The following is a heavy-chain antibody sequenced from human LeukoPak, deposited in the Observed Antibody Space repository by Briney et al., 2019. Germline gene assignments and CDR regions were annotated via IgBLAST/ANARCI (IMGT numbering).Heavy chain of an antibody. J-gene: IGHJ5*02. D-gene: IGHD2-2*01. CDR2: IYYSGST. Sequence: SETLSLTCTVSGGSISSSSYYWGWIRQPPGKGLEWIGSIYYSGSTYYNPSLKSRVTISVDASKNQFSLKLSSVAAADTAVYYCARRKSDIVVVPAAIWFVPWGQGTLVTVSS. CDR1: GGSISSSSYY. V-gene: IGHV4-39*01. CDR3: ARRKSDIVVVPAAIWFVP.